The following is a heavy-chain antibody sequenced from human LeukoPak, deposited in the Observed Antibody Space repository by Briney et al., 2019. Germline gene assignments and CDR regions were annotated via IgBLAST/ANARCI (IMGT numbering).Heavy chain of an antibody. CDR3: AKGYYSPVVTHHAFDI. D-gene: IGHD4-23*01. V-gene: IGHV4-59*01. Sequence: SETLSLTCTVSGGSISSYYWSWIRQPPGKGLEWIGYIYYSGSTNYNPSLKSRVTISVDTSKNQFSLKLSSVTAADTAVYYCAKGYYSPVVTHHAFDIWGQGTMVTVSS. J-gene: IGHJ3*02. CDR1: GGSISSYY. CDR2: IYYSGST.